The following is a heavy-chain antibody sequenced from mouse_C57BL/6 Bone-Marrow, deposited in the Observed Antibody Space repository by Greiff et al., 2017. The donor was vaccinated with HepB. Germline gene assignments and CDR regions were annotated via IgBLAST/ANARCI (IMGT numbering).Heavy chain of an antibody. J-gene: IGHJ4*01. CDR3: ARETAQAYYAMDY. CDR1: GYSITSGYY. Sequence: EVQLQESGPGLVKPSQSLSLTCSVTGYSITSGYYWNWIRQFPGNKLEWMGYISYDGSNNYNPSLKNRISITRDTSKNQFFLKLNSVTTEDTATYYCARETAQAYYAMDYWGQGTSVTVSS. CDR2: ISYDGSN. D-gene: IGHD3-2*02. V-gene: IGHV3-6*01.